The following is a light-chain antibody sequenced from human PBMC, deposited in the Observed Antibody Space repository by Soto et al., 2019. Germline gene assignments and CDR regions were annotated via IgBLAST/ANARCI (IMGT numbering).Light chain of an antibody. V-gene: IGKV3-20*01. J-gene: IGKJ5*01. CDR2: GAS. Sequence: ESVLTQSPGNLSLSPRARATLSCRSRQSVSSSSLAWYQQKPGQAPRLLIYGASSRATGIPDRFSGSGSETDFTLTISRLGPEDFAVHYCQQYSSSPPITFGQGTRLDIK. CDR1: QSVSSSS. CDR3: QQYSSSPPIT.